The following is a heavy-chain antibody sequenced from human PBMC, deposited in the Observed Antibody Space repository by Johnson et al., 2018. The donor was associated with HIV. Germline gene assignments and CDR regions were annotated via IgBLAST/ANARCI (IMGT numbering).Heavy chain of an antibody. CDR3: AKDVGNYWPDAFDI. CDR1: GFTFSTYG. CDR2: IRYDGSNK. D-gene: IGHD3-22*01. J-gene: IGHJ3*02. V-gene: IGHV3-30*02. Sequence: VQLVESGGGVVQPGGSLTLSCAVSGFTFSTYGMHWVRQAPGKGLEWVTFIRYDGSNKYYANSVKGRFTISRDNSKNTLYLQMKSLRAEDTAVYYCAKDVGNYWPDAFDIWGQGTMVTVSS.